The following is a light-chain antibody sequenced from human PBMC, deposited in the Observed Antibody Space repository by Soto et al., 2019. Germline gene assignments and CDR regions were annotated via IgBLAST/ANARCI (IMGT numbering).Light chain of an antibody. CDR1: QDISNY. J-gene: IGKJ4*01. V-gene: IGKV1-33*01. Sequence: DIQMTQSPSSLSASVGDRVTITCQASQDISNYLNWYQQKPGKAPKILIYDASVLEAGVPFRFSGGGSGTHFTLTISSLQAEDVATYYCQQFDNLLLTFGGGTKVEIK. CDR2: DAS. CDR3: QQFDNLLLT.